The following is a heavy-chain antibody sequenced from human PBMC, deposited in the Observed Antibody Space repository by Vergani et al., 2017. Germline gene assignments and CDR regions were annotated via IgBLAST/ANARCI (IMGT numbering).Heavy chain of an antibody. D-gene: IGHD4-17*01. CDR2: IYTSGST. CDR3: ARVPDYGDYDWFDP. V-gene: IGHV4-4*07. J-gene: IGHJ5*02. CDR1: GGSISSYY. Sequence: QVQLQESGPGLVKPSETLSLTCTVSGGSISSYYWSWIRQPAGKGLEWIGRIYTSGSTNYNPSLKSRVTISVDTSKNQFSLKLSSVTAADTAVYYCARVPDYGDYDWFDPWGQGTLVTVSS.